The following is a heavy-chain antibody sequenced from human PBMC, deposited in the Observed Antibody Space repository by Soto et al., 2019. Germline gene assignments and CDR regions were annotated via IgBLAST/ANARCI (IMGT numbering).Heavy chain of an antibody. D-gene: IGHD4-4*01. Sequence: PSETLSLTCAVSGGSISSSNWWSWVRQPPGKGLEWIGEIYHSGSTNYNPSLKSRVTISVDKSKNQFSLKLSSVTAADTAVYYCARSRPLRSDYSNYGYWFDPWGQGTLVTVSS. J-gene: IGHJ5*02. V-gene: IGHV4-4*02. CDR2: IYHSGST. CDR3: ARSRPLRSDYSNYGYWFDP. CDR1: GGSISSSNW.